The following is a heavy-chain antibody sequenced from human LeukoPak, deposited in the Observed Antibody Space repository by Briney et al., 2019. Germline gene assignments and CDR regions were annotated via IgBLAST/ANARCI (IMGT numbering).Heavy chain of an antibody. J-gene: IGHJ3*02. D-gene: IGHD3-22*01. CDR2: ISGSGGST. Sequence: GGSLRLSCEASGFTFSSYGMSWVRQAPGKGLEWVSSISGSGGSTYYADSVKGRFTISRDNSKNTLYLQMNGLRAEDSAVYYCARSFGIVVVNDAFDIWGQGTMVTVSS. V-gene: IGHV3-23*01. CDR1: GFTFSSYG. CDR3: ARSFGIVVVNDAFDI.